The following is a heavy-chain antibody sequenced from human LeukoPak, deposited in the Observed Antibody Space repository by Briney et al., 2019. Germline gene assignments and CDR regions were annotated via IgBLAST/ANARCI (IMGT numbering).Heavy chain of an antibody. D-gene: IGHD3-22*01. CDR1: GYTFTRNY. Sequence: ASVKVSCKASGYTFTRNYINWLRQAPGQGLEWTGMIDPSGGGTAYARKFQDRVTMTSDTSTSTVYMELNSLRSEDTAVYYCARLIGDYYDNSRSSYWHGHLDYWGQGALVTVSS. J-gene: IGHJ4*02. CDR2: IDPSGGGT. CDR3: ARLIGDYYDNSRSSYWHGHLDY. V-gene: IGHV1-46*01.